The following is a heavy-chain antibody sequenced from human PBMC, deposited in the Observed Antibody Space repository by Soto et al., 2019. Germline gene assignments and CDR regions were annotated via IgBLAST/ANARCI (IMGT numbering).Heavy chain of an antibody. CDR3: TRRGRQSANWFDP. V-gene: IGHV1-69*06. J-gene: IGHJ5*02. CDR1: GGTFNSYS. Sequence: QVQLVQSGAEVKTPGSSVKVSCKASGGTFNSYSIDWVRQAPGQGFEWMGGIIPMSGRPNYAQRFQGRVTFSADKSTNPVYMEVTSLTPEDTAVYYCTRRGRQSANWFDPWGQGTLVTVSS. CDR2: IIPMSGRP.